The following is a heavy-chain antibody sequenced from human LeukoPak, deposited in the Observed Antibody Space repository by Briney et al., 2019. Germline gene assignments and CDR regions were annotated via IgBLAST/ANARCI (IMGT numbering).Heavy chain of an antibody. CDR3: ARVGATYSADP. CDR1: GYTFTDYY. D-gene: IGHD1-26*01. CDR2: MDPKSGAT. Sequence: ASVKVSCKASGYTFTDYYIHWVRQAPGRGLEWMGWMDPKSGATNYAQKFQGKITMTTDTSISTAYMDLSSLRSDDMAVYYCARVGATYSADPWGQGTLVTVSS. V-gene: IGHV1-2*02. J-gene: IGHJ5*02.